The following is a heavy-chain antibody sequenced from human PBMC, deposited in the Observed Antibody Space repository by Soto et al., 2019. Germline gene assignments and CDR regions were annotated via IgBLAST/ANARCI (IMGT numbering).Heavy chain of an antibody. CDR1: GFTFSSYA. CDR3: ARDIGGGTTGY. CDR2: ISYDGSNK. D-gene: IGHD3-16*01. V-gene: IGHV3-30-3*01. J-gene: IGHJ4*02. Sequence: QVQLVESGGGVVQPGRSLRLSCAASGFTFSSYAMHWVRQAPGKGLEWVAVISYDGSNKYYADSVKGRFTISRDNSKNTLYLQMNSLRAEDTAVYSCARDIGGGTTGYWGQGTLVTVSA.